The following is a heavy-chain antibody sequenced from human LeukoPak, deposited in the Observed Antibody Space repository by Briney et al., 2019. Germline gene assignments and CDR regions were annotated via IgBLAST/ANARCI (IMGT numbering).Heavy chain of an antibody. Sequence: GGSLRLSCAASGFTFSSYAMSWVRQAPGKGLEWVSSISNSGGSTYYADSVKGRFTISRDNSKNTLYLQMNSLRAEDTAVYYCARTGVVEYYYYMDVWGKGTTVTVSS. D-gene: IGHD3-3*01. V-gene: IGHV3-23*01. J-gene: IGHJ6*03. CDR1: GFTFSSYA. CDR2: ISNSGGST. CDR3: ARTGVVEYYYYMDV.